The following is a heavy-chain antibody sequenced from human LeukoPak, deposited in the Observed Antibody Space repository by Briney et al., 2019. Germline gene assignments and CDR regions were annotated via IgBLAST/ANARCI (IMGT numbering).Heavy chain of an antibody. V-gene: IGHV4-34*01. CDR1: GGSFSGYY. Sequence: SETLSLTCAVYGGSFSGYYWSWIRQPPGKGLEWIGEINHSGSTNYNPSLKSRVTISVDTSKNQFSLKLSSVTAADTAVYYCARAGVVPAAIRGYYYYYMDVWGKGTTVTVSS. D-gene: IGHD2-2*01. CDR2: INHSGST. J-gene: IGHJ6*03. CDR3: ARAGVVPAAIRGYYYYYMDV.